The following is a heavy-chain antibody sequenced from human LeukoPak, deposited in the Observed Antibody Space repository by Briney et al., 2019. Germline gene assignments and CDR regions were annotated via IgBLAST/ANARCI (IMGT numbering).Heavy chain of an antibody. CDR1: GYTFTGYY. Sequence: GASVKVSCKASGYTFTGYYMHWVRQAPGQGLEWMGWINPNSGGTNYAQKFQGWVTMTRDTSISTAYMELSRLRSDDTAVYYCALGTVAGNRFQFDYLGQGTLVTVSS. V-gene: IGHV1-2*04. CDR2: INPNSGGT. CDR3: ALGTVAGNRFQFDY. J-gene: IGHJ4*02. D-gene: IGHD6-19*01.